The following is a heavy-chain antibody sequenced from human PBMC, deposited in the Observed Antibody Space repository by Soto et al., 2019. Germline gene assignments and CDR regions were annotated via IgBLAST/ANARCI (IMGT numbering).Heavy chain of an antibody. Sequence: QVQLVESGGGVVQPGRSLRLSCAASGFTFRSYGMNWVRQAPGKGLEWVALMSFDGSNKYYADSVRGRFTISSDNSKSTLYLQMDILRPDDTAVYYCAKEFAWELQLSHPYYNYGMDVWVQGTTVTFSS. CDR1: GFTFRSYG. CDR2: MSFDGSNK. CDR3: AKEFAWELQLSHPYYNYGMDV. J-gene: IGHJ6*02. D-gene: IGHD1-1*01. V-gene: IGHV3-30*18.